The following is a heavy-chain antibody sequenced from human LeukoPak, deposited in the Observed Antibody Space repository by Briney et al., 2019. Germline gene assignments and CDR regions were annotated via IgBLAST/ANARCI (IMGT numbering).Heavy chain of an antibody. J-gene: IGHJ6*03. CDR1: GFTFSSYA. D-gene: IGHD3-22*01. CDR2: ISGSGGST. V-gene: IGHV3-23*01. CDR3: AKRRSGYSYYYYYYMDV. Sequence: PGGSLRLSCAASGFTFSSYAMSWVRQAPGKGLEWVSAISGSGGSTYCADSVKGRFTISRDNSKNTLYLQMNSLRAEDTAVYYCAKRRSGYSYYYYYYMDVWGKGTTVTVSS.